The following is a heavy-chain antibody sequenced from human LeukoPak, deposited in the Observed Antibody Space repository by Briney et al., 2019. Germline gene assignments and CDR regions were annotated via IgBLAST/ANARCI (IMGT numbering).Heavy chain of an antibody. CDR1: GGSISSYY. CDR3: ARGPGGMGDFDY. J-gene: IGHJ4*02. CDR2: IYYSGST. Sequence: SETLSLTCTVSGGSISSYYWSWIRQPPGKGLEWIGYIYYSGSTNYNPSLKSRVTISVDTSKNQFSLKLSSVTAADTAVYYCARGPGGMGDFDYWGQGTLVTVSS. D-gene: IGHD3-16*01. V-gene: IGHV4-59*01.